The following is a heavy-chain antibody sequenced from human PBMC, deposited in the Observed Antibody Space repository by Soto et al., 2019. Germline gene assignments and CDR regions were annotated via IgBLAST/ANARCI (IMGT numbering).Heavy chain of an antibody. D-gene: IGHD5-18*01. CDR1: GFTVTDSY. CDR2: ISNSGNTI. Sequence: QVQLVASGGGLVRPGESLTLSCAGSGFTVTDSYMTWLRQAPGKAPEWISYISNSGNTIYFAASVKGRFTLSRDSATNSLHLHMTSLRDEDTAVYYCVRIPDTAIQLWSEYFFDNWCQGTLVTVSS. V-gene: IGHV3-11*01. J-gene: IGHJ4*02. CDR3: VRIPDTAIQLWSEYFFDN.